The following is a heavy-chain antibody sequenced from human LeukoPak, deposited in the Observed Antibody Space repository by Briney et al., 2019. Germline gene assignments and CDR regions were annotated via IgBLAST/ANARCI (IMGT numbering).Heavy chain of an antibody. CDR2: INHSGST. Sequence: KPSETLSLTCAVYGGSFSGYYWSWIRQPPGKGLEWIGEINHSGSTNYNPSLKSRVTISVDTSKNQFSLKLSSVTAADTAVYYCARGKPAANYYYYYGMDVWGQGTTVTVSS. CDR1: GGSFSGYY. D-gene: IGHD2-2*01. J-gene: IGHJ6*02. CDR3: ARGKPAANYYYYYGMDV. V-gene: IGHV4-34*01.